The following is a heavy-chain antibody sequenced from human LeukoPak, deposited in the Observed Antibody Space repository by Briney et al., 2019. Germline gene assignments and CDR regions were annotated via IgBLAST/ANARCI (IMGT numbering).Heavy chain of an antibody. CDR1: GYTFTNYG. V-gene: IGHV1-2*02. CDR3: AIEEAVAGYY. J-gene: IGHJ4*02. Sequence: ASVKVSCKASGYTFTNYGVSWVRQAPGQGLEWMGWINPNSGGTNYAQKFQGRATMTRDTSISTAYMELSRLRSDDTAVYYCAIEEAVAGYYWGQGTLVTVSS. CDR2: INPNSGGT. D-gene: IGHD6-19*01.